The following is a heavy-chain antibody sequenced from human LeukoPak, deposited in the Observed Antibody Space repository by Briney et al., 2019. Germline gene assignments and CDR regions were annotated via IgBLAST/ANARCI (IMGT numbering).Heavy chain of an antibody. CDR1: SGSISASNYY. CDR3: AREVGATGYFDY. CDR2: IFYSGST. D-gene: IGHD1-26*01. Sequence: SETLSLTCTVSSGSISASNYYWSWVRQPPGKALEWIGNIFYSGSTYYNPSLKSRVTISVDTSKNQFSLKLSSVTAADTAVYYCAREVGATGYFDYWGQGTLVTVSS. J-gene: IGHJ4*02. V-gene: IGHV4-39*07.